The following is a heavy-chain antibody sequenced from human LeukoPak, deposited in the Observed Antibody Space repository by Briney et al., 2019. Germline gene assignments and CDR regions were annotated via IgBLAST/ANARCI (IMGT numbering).Heavy chain of an antibody. J-gene: IGHJ4*02. D-gene: IGHD3-22*01. CDR1: GSAFRSYW. Sequence: PGGSLRLSCAASGSAFRSYWMSWVRQAPGKGLEWVANINQDGSESHCVDSVKGRYTISRDNAKNSLFLQMNSLRAEDTAVYYCARDWHYYDSTTYYYYFDCWGQGTLVTVSS. V-gene: IGHV3-7*01. CDR2: INQDGSES. CDR3: ARDWHYYDSTTYYYYFDC.